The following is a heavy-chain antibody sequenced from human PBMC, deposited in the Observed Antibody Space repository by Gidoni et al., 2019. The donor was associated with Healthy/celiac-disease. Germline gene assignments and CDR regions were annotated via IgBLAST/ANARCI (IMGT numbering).Heavy chain of an antibody. Sequence: QLQLQESGPGLVKPSETLSLTCTVSGGSISSSSYYWGWIRQPPGKGLEWIGSIYYSGSTYYNPSLKSRVTISVDTSKNQFSLKLSSVTAADTAVYYCARDYARVKYCSGGSCYSTTDYWGQGTLVTVSS. CDR3: ARDYARVKYCSGGSCYSTTDY. V-gene: IGHV4-39*07. CDR2: IYYSGST. J-gene: IGHJ4*02. CDR1: GGSISSSSYY. D-gene: IGHD2-15*01.